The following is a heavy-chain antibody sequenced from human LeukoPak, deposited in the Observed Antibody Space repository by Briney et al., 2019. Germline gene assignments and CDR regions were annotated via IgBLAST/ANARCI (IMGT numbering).Heavy chain of an antibody. CDR1: GGSISSNSYY. J-gene: IGHJ4*02. V-gene: IGHV4-39*01. CDR3: ARRDGYNYLPY. CDR2: IFHSGST. D-gene: IGHD5-24*01. Sequence: SETLSLTCTVSGGSISSNSYYWGRIRQPPGKGLEWIGIIFHSGSTYYNPSLKSRVTISVDPSKNQFSLKLSSVTAADTAVYYCARRDGYNYLPYLGQGTLVTVSS.